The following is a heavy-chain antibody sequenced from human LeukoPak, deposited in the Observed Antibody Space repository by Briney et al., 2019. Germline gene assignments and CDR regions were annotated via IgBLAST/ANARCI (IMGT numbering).Heavy chain of an antibody. J-gene: IGHJ4*02. V-gene: IGHV4-59*08. CDR3: ARHFSSTYFYFDY. Sequence: PSETLSLTCTVSGGSISDYCWSWIRQPPGKGLEWIGYICYSGSTNYNPSLKSRVTISVDTSKNQFSLKLSSVTAADTALYYCARHFSSTYFYFDYWGQGALVTVSS. CDR1: GGSISDYC. D-gene: IGHD2-2*01. CDR2: ICYSGST.